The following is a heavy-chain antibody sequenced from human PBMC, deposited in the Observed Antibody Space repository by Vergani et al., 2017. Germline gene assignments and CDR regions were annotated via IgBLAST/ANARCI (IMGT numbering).Heavy chain of an antibody. V-gene: IGHV3-23*01. CDR2: ISGSGGST. Sequence: EVQLLESGGGLVQPGGSLRLSCAASGFTFSSYAMSGVRQAPGKGLEWVSAISGSGGSTYYADSVKGRFTISRDNSKNTLSLQMNSLRAEDTAVYYCAKTLLTTVVTPWGYWGQGTLVTVSS. J-gene: IGHJ4*02. CDR3: AKTLLTTVVTPWGY. D-gene: IGHD4-23*01. CDR1: GFTFSSYA.